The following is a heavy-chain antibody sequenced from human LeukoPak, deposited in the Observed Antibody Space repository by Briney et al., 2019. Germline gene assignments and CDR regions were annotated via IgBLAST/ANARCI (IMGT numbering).Heavy chain of an antibody. CDR2: IIPIFGTA. D-gene: IGHD6-6*01. Sequence: SVKVSCKASGGTFSSYAISWVRQAPGQGLEWMGGIIPIFGTANYAQKFQGRVTITADESTSTAYMELSSLRSEDTAVYYCARWSIAARFDYYYGMDVWGQGTTVTVSS. J-gene: IGHJ6*02. V-gene: IGHV1-69*13. CDR1: GGTFSSYA. CDR3: ARWSIAARFDYYYGMDV.